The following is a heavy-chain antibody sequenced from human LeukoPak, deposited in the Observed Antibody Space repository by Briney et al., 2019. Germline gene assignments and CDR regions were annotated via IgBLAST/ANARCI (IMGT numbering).Heavy chain of an antibody. Sequence: GGSLRLSCAASGFTFSSYEMNWVRQAPGKGLEWVSYISSSGSTIYYADSVKGRFTISRDNAKNSLYLQMNSLRAEDTAVYYCARALVVPAPRYYYGMDVWAKGPRSPSPQ. J-gene: IGHJ6*04. CDR3: ARALVVPAPRYYYGMDV. CDR2: ISSSGSTI. D-gene: IGHD2-2*01. V-gene: IGHV3-48*03. CDR1: GFTFSSYE.